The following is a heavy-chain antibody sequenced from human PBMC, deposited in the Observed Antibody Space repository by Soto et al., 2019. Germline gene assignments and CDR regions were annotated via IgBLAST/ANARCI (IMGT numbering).Heavy chain of an antibody. V-gene: IGHV4-39*05. J-gene: IGHJ5*02. CDR1: GGSISSSSDY. Sequence: SETPSLTCTVSGGSISSSSDYWGWIRQPPGKGLEWIGSIYYSGSTYYNPSLKSRVTISVDTSKNQFPLKLSSVTAADTAVYYCATCGSSGYYGSGSYSWYDPWGQGTLVTVSS. D-gene: IGHD3-10*01. CDR3: ATCGSSGYYGSGSYSWYDP. CDR2: IYYSGST.